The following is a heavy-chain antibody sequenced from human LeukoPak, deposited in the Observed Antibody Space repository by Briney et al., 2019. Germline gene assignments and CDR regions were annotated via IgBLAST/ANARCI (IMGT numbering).Heavy chain of an antibody. D-gene: IGHD2-15*01. Sequence: GGSLRLSCAASGFTISSNYMSWVRQAPGKGLEWVSVIYSGGGTYYADSVKGRFTISRDNSKNTVSLQMNSLRAEDTAVYYCARASFGFDYSGHYFDYWGQGTLVTVSS. CDR2: IYSGGGT. V-gene: IGHV3-66*01. J-gene: IGHJ4*02. CDR3: ARASFGFDYSGHYFDY. CDR1: GFTISSNY.